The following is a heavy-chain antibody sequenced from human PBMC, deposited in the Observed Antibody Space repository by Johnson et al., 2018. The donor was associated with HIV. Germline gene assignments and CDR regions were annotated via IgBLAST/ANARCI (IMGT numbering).Heavy chain of an antibody. Sequence: VQLVESGGGWIQPGGSLRLSCAVSGFTVRNNYMSWVRQAPGKGLAWVSLIYSGGLTYYADSVMGRFTISRDNFNNTLYLQINNLKTEDTAMYYCATEDFRLTALDMWGHGTMVTVSS. J-gene: IGHJ3*02. CDR1: GFTVRNNY. D-gene: IGHD3-3*01. CDR3: ATEDFRLTALDM. V-gene: IGHV3-53*01. CDR2: IYSGGLT.